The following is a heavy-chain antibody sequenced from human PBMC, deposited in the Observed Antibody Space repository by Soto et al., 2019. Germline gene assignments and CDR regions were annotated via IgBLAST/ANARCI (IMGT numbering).Heavy chain of an antibody. Sequence: PSETLSLTCAVYGGSFSGYYWSWIRQPPGKGLEWIGEINHSGSTNYNPSLKSRVTISVDTSKNQFSLKLSSVTAADTAVYYCARYSGSEHTPFDYWGQGTLVTVSS. CDR2: INHSGST. V-gene: IGHV4-34*01. CDR3: ARYSGSEHTPFDY. D-gene: IGHD1-26*01. CDR1: GGSFSGYY. J-gene: IGHJ4*02.